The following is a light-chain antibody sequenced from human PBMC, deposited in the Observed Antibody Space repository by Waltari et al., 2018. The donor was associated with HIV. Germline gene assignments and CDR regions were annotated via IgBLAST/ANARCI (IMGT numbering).Light chain of an antibody. Sequence: EIVLTQSPATLSLSPGERATLSCRASQSVSRYLAWYQQKPGQAPRLLIYDAFNRATGIPARFSGSGSGTDFSLTISSLEPEDFSVYYCQQRSKWPPTFGQGTRLEIK. CDR3: QQRSKWPPT. J-gene: IGKJ5*01. CDR1: QSVSRY. V-gene: IGKV3-11*01. CDR2: DAF.